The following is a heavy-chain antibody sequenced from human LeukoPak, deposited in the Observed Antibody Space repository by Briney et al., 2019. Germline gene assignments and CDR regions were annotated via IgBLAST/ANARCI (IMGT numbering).Heavy chain of an antibody. CDR1: GGSISSYY. J-gene: IGHJ4*02. Sequence: SETLSLTCTVSGGSISSYYWSWIRQPAGKGLEWIGRIYTSGSTNYNPSLKSRVTISVDTSKNQFSLKLSSVTAADTAVYYCAREFKGVGRGYSGYDAPLDYWGQGTLVTVSS. D-gene: IGHD5-12*01. CDR3: AREFKGVGRGYSGYDAPLDY. CDR2: IYTSGST. V-gene: IGHV4-4*07.